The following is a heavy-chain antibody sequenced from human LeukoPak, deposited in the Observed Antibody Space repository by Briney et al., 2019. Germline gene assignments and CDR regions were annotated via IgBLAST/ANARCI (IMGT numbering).Heavy chain of an antibody. CDR1: GGSFSGYY. D-gene: IGHD3-10*01. J-gene: IGHJ4*02. Sequence: PSETLSLTCAVYGGSFSGYYWSWIRQPPGKGLEWIGEINHSGSTNYNPSLKSRVTISVDTSKNQFSLKLSSVTAADTAVYYCARAGSYRGFFDYWGQGTLLTVSS. CDR3: ARAGSYRGFFDY. V-gene: IGHV4-34*01. CDR2: INHSGST.